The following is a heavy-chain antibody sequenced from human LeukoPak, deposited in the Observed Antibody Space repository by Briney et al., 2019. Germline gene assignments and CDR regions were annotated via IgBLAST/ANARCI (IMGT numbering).Heavy chain of an antibody. CDR2: ISSLSGTI. CDR1: GFNFRSYS. Sequence: GGSLRLSCAASGFNFRSYSMNWVRQAPGKGLEWVSYISSLSGTIYYADSVKGRFIISRDNAKSSLSLQMNSLRAEDTSVYYCVRDQGGAVSYWGQGTLVTVSS. CDR3: VRDQGGAVSY. J-gene: IGHJ4*02. D-gene: IGHD3-16*01. V-gene: IGHV3-48*01.